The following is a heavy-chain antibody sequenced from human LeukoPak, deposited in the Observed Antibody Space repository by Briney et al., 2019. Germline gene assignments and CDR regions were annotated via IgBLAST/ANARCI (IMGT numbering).Heavy chain of an antibody. Sequence: GGSLRLSCAGSGFTFSNAWMSWVRQAPGKGLEWVGRIKRKTDGGTKDYAEPLKGRFTISRDDSQNTLYLQMNSLKTEDTAVYYCTTVDIWSGYYPFDYWGQGTLVTVSS. V-gene: IGHV3-15*01. CDR3: TTVDIWSGYYPFDY. CDR2: IKRKTDGGTK. CDR1: GFTFSNAW. J-gene: IGHJ4*02. D-gene: IGHD3-3*01.